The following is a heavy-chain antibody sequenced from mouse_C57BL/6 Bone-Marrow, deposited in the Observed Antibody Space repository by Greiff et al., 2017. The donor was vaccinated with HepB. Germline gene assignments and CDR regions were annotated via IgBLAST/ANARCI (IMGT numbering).Heavy chain of an antibody. D-gene: IGHD4-1*01. CDR2: IDPSDSYT. CDR1: GYTFTSYW. CDR3: ARGLGRGIDY. Sequence: QVQLQQSGAELVMPGASVKLSCKASGYTFTSYWMHWVKQRPGQGLEWIGEIDPSDSYTNYNQKFKGKSTLTVDKSSSTAYMQLSSLTSEDSAVYYCARGLGRGIDYWGQGTTLTVSS. J-gene: IGHJ2*01. V-gene: IGHV1-69*01.